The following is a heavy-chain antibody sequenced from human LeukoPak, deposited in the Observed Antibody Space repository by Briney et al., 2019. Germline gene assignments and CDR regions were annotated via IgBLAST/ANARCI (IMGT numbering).Heavy chain of an antibody. CDR1: GFTFSGYG. CDR2: ISYDGSNK. Sequence: GRSLRLSCAASGFTFSGYGMHWVRQAPGKRLEWVAVISYDGSNKYYADSVKGRFTISRDNSKNTLYLQMNSLRAEDTAVYYCAKGGYSSTWTFDYWGQGTLVTVSS. CDR3: AKGGYSSTWTFDY. D-gene: IGHD6-13*01. J-gene: IGHJ4*02. V-gene: IGHV3-30*18.